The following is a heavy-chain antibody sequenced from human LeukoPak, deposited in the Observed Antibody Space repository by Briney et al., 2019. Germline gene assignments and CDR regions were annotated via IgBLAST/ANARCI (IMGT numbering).Heavy chain of an antibody. Sequence: SVKVSCTASGGTFSSYAISWVRQAPGQGLEWMGGIIPIFGTANYAQKFQGRVTITADESTSTAYVELSSLRSEDTAVYYCATIEGYSSGWYDYWGQGTLVTVSS. J-gene: IGHJ4*02. CDR1: GGTFSSYA. V-gene: IGHV1-69*13. CDR3: ATIEGYSSGWYDY. CDR2: IIPIFGTA. D-gene: IGHD6-19*01.